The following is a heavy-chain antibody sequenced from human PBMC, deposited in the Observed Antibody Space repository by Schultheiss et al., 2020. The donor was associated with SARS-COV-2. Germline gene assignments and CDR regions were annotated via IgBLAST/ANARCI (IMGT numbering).Heavy chain of an antibody. CDR3: AREQGKMATMPFDY. CDR1: GFTFSDYY. CDR2: ISSSSSYT. D-gene: IGHD5-24*01. Sequence: GGSLRLSCAASGFTFSDYYMSWIRQAPGKGLEWVSYISSSSSYTNYADSVKGRFTITRDNAKNSLYLQMNSLRAEDTAVYYCAREQGKMATMPFDYWGQGTLVTVSS. J-gene: IGHJ4*02. V-gene: IGHV3-11*06.